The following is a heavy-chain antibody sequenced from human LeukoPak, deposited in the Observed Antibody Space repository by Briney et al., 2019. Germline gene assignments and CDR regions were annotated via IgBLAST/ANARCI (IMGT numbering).Heavy chain of an antibody. Sequence: PSETLSLTCTVSGGSVSGDPYYWSWIRQPPGKGPEWIGHISYSGNINSNPSLRSRVTASVDTSKNQFSLKLSSVTAADTAVYYCARYCTGANCYSNRGAFGIWGRGTMVTFSS. V-gene: IGHV4-61*01. CDR2: ISYSGNI. CDR3: ARYCTGANCYSNRGAFGI. CDR1: GGSVSGDPYY. D-gene: IGHD2-15*01. J-gene: IGHJ3*02.